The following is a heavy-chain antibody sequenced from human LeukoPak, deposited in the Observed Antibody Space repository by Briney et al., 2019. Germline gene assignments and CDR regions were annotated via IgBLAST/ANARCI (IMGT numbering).Heavy chain of an antibody. CDR1: GDSISSFH. CDR3: ARVPSRSGAAAGFY. J-gene: IGHJ4*02. CDR2: IYTSGST. V-gene: IGHV4-4*07. D-gene: IGHD6-13*01. Sequence: SETLSLTCTVSGDSISSFHWSWIRQPAGKGLEWIGRIYTSGSTNYNPSLKSRVTMSVDTSKNQFSLKLSSVTAADTAVYYCARVPSRSGAAAGFYWGQGTLVPVSS.